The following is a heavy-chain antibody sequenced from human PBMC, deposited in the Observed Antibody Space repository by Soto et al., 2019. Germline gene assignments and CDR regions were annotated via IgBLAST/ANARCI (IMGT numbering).Heavy chain of an antibody. V-gene: IGHV3-33*01. CDR1: GFTFSSYG. CDR3: ARNPTDSYGMDV. J-gene: IGHJ6*02. Sequence: GGSLRLSCAASGFTFSSYGMHWVRQAPGKGLEWVAVIWYDGSNKYYADSVKGRFTISRDNSKTTLYLQMNSLRAEDTAVYYCARNPTDSYGMDVWGQGTTVTVSS. CDR2: IWYDGSNK.